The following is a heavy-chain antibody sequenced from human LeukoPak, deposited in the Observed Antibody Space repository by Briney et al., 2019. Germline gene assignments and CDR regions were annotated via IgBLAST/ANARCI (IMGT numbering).Heavy chain of an antibody. Sequence: GGSLRLSCAASGFTFSSYAMSWVRQAPGKGLEWVSAISGSGGSTYYTDSVKGRFTISRDNSKNTLYLQMNSLRAEDTAVYYCAKGVRQLVDMFDYWGQGTLVTVSS. V-gene: IGHV3-23*01. CDR2: ISGSGGST. J-gene: IGHJ4*02. CDR3: AKGVRQLVDMFDY. D-gene: IGHD6-6*01. CDR1: GFTFSSYA.